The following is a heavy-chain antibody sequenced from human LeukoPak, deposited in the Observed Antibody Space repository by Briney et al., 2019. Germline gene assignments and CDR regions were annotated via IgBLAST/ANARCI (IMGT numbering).Heavy chain of an antibody. D-gene: IGHD3-16*01. CDR1: VLTFPNTW. CDR3: GAYLFGFGGDC. V-gene: IGHV3-15*01. Sequence: SLRLPLEASVLTFPNTWLTWVRRPPAKAVEWVGRILRNVETMQTEYDAQVKGSFTIASDDSKNTVHLQMDSLTTEDTAIYYCGAYLFGFGGDCWGQGTRVTVSS. CDR2: ILRNVETMQT. J-gene: IGHJ4*02.